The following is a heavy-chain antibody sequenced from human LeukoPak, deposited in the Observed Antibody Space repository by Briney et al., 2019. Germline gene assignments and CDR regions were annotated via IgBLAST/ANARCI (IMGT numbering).Heavy chain of an antibody. CDR1: GGTFSSYA. D-gene: IGHD6-19*01. CDR2: IIPILGIA. CDR3: ARDLGVAVAGTNYYYYYGMDV. V-gene: IGHV1-69*04. Sequence: SVKVSCKASGGTFSSYAISWVRQAPGQGLEWMGRIIPILGIANYAQKFQGRVTITADKSTSTAYMELSSLRSEDTAVYYCARDLGVAVAGTNYYYYYGMDVWGQGTTVTVSS. J-gene: IGHJ6*02.